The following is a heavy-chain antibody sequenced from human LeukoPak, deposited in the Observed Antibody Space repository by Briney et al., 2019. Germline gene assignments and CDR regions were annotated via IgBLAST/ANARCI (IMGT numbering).Heavy chain of an antibody. D-gene: IGHD6-6*01. CDR2: INHSGST. CDR1: GGSFSGYY. V-gene: IGHV4-34*01. Sequence: SETLSLTCAVYGGSFSGYYWSWIRQPPRKGLELIGEINHSGSTNYHPSLKSRVTISVDTSKNQFSLKLSSVTAADTAVYYCARVRGIAARPALDYWGQGTLVTVSS. J-gene: IGHJ4*02. CDR3: ARVRGIAARPALDY.